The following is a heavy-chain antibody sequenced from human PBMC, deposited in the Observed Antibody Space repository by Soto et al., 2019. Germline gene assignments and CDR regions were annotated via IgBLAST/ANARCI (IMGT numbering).Heavy chain of an antibody. CDR3: AREDAARIERWFDA. Sequence: SETLALTCAFSVGSIIIASYSWNWIRQSPGRGLEWIGHIYSSGSTYYNPSLKSRVSISVDTSNNQFSLKLTSVTAADTAVYFCAREDAARIERWFDAWGQGIMVTVSS. D-gene: IGHD6-6*01. CDR1: VGSIIIASYS. CDR2: IYSSGST. V-gene: IGHV4-31*11. J-gene: IGHJ5*02.